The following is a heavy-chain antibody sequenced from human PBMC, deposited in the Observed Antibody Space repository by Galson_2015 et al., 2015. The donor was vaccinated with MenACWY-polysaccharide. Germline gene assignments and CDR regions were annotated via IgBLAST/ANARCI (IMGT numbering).Heavy chain of an antibody. Sequence: SLRLSCAASGFTFSSHWMHWVRQASGQGLVWVSRINSDGGSTSYADSVKGRFTISRDNAKNTLYLEIISLRAEDTAVYYCARGSVALQLQGFRHAFDIWGQGTMVTVSS. J-gene: IGHJ3*02. CDR2: INSDGGST. D-gene: IGHD2-2*01. CDR3: ARGSVALQLQGFRHAFDI. CDR1: GFTFSSHW. V-gene: IGHV3-74*01.